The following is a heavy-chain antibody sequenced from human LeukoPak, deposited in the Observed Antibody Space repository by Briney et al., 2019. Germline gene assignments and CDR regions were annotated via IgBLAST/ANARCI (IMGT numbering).Heavy chain of an antibody. D-gene: IGHD5/OR15-5a*01. CDR1: GDSVSSNSAA. V-gene: IGHV6-1*01. Sequence: SQTLSLTSAISGDSVSSNSAAWNWIGQSPSRGLKWLGKTYYRSKWYNDYAASVKSRISINPDTSKNQFSLHLNSVTPEDTAVYYCARGLSGALDIWGQGTMVTVSS. CDR3: ARGLSGALDI. J-gene: IGHJ3*02. CDR2: TYYRSKWYN.